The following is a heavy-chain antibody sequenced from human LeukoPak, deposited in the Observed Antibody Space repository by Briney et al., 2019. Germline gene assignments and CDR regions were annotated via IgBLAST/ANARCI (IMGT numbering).Heavy chain of an antibody. D-gene: IGHD1-26*01. Sequence: GGSLRLPCAASGFTFSSYGMHWVRQAPGKGLEWVAVISYDGSNKYYADSVKGRFTISRDNSKNTLYLQMNSLRAEDTAVYYCAKERLAWGASDYWGQGTLVTVSS. CDR3: AKERLAWGASDY. V-gene: IGHV3-30*18. CDR1: GFTFSSYG. J-gene: IGHJ4*02. CDR2: ISYDGSNK.